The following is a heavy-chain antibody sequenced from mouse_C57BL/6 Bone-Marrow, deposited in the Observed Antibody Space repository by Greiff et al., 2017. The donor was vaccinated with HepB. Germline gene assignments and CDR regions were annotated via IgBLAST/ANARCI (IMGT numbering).Heavy chain of an antibody. V-gene: IGHV1-18*01. D-gene: IGHD1-1*01. Sequence: VQLQQSGPELVKPGASVKIPCKASGYTFTDYNMDWVKQSHGKSLEWIGDINPNNGGTIYNQKFKGKATLTVDKSSSTAYMELRSLTSEDTAVYYCARKGIPITTVVAPLFDYWGQGTTLTVSS. CDR3: ARKGIPITTVVAPLFDY. J-gene: IGHJ2*01. CDR1: GYTFTDYN. CDR2: INPNNGGT.